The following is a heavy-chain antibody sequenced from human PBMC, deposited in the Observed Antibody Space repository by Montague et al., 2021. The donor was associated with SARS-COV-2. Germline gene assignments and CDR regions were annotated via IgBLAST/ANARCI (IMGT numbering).Heavy chain of an antibody. J-gene: IGHJ3*02. Sequence: TLSFTCTVSGGSISNGGYYCSWIRQHPGKGLEWVGYMYDSGSTYYNPSLTSRVTMSLDTSKNQFSLKLSSVTAADTAVYYCARGDGVVVAAPYIWGQGTMVTVSS. CDR2: MYDSGST. V-gene: IGHV4-31*03. CDR1: GGSISNGGYY. D-gene: IGHD2-15*01. CDR3: ARGDGVVVAAPYI.